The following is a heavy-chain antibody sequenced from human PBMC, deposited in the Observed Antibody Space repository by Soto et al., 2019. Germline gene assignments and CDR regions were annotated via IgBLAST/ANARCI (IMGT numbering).Heavy chain of an antibody. CDR3: ARVFIGYCSGGSCYRNGHFDY. J-gene: IGHJ4*01. CDR2: IIPTFGTA. V-gene: IGHV1-69*13. Sequence: EASVKVSCKASGGTFSSYAISWVRQAPGQGLEWMGGIIPTFGTANYAQKFQGRVTITADESTSTAYMELSSLRSEDTAVYYCARVFIGYCSGGSCYRNGHFDYWGQGTLVTVSS. CDR1: GGTFSSYA. D-gene: IGHD2-15*01.